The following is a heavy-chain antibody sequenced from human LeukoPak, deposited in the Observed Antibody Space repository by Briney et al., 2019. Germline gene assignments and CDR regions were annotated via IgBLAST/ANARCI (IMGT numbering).Heavy chain of an antibody. CDR2: IKQDGSEK. V-gene: IGHV3-7*01. CDR3: ARERLNRNYRGDY. D-gene: IGHD1-7*01. CDR1: GFTFSSYW. J-gene: IGHJ4*02. Sequence: GGSLRLSCAASGFTFSSYWMSWVRQAPGKGLEWVANIKQDGSEKYYVDSVRGRFTISRGNAKNSLYLQMNSLRAEDTAVYYCARERLNRNYRGDYWGQGTLVTVSS.